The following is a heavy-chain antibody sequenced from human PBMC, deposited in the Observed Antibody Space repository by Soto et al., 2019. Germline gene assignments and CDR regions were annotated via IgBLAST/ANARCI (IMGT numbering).Heavy chain of an antibody. V-gene: IGHV3-30-3*01. CDR1: GFNLSDYP. D-gene: IGHD2-2*01. J-gene: IGHJ6*02. Sequence: GGSLRLSCAASGFNLSDYPIHWVRQAPGKGLGWVAVISSDGSNHYYADSVKGRFTISRDNSKNTLYLQMNSLRAEDTAVYYCARGSDIILVPAAIIGRYGMDVWGQGTTVTVSS. CDR3: ARGSDIILVPAAIIGRYGMDV. CDR2: ISSDGSNH.